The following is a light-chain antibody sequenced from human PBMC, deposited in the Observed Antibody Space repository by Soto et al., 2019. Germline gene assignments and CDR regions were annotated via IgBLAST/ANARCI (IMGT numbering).Light chain of an antibody. CDR3: QSYDSSLSGWV. CDR2: GNS. CDR1: SSNIGAGYD. Sequence: QSVLTQPPSVSGAPGQRVTISCTGSSSNIGAGYDVHWYQQLPGTAPKHLIYGNSNRPSGVPDRFSGSKSGTSASLAITGLQAEDEADYYCQSYDSSLSGWVFGGGTKHTVL. V-gene: IGLV1-40*01. J-gene: IGLJ3*02.